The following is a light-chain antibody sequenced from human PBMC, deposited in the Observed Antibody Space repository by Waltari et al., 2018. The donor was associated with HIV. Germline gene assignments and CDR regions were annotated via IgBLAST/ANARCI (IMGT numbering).Light chain of an antibody. CDR2: EVS. CDR3: SSYTSSSTVV. V-gene: IGLV2-14*01. Sequence: QSALTQPASVSGSPGQSLTISCTGTSSDVGGYNYVSWYQQHPGKAPKLMIYEVSNRSSGVSNRFSRSKSGNTASLTISGLQAEDEADYYCSSYTSSSTVVFGGGTKLTVL. J-gene: IGLJ2*01. CDR1: SSDVGGYNY.